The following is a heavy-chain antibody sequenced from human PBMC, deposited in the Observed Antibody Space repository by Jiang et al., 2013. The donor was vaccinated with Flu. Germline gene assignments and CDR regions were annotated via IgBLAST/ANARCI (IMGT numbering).Heavy chain of an antibody. CDR3: ARVPGAPMVRGVIPSFYSGMDV. D-gene: IGHD3-10*01. CDR1: GFTFSSYS. J-gene: IGHJ6*02. V-gene: IGHV3-21*06. CDR2: ISSSGGYI. Sequence: QLLESGGGLGKPGGSLRLSCAAFGFTFSSYSMSWVRQAPGKGLEWVSYISSSGGYIYNADSAKGRFTISRDNAKNSLYLQMNSLRAEDTAVYYCARVPGAPMVRGVIPSFYSGMDVWGQGTTVTVSS.